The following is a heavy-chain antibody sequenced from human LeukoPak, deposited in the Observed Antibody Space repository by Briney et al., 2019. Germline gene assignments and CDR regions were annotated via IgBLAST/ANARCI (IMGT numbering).Heavy chain of an antibody. D-gene: IGHD3-16*01. CDR2: IYYSGST. V-gene: IGHV4-39*07. Sequence: SETLSLTCTVSGVSISSSNSYWGWIRQPPGKGLEWIGSIYYSGSTYYNPSLKSRVTISVDTSKNQFSLKLSSVTAADTAVYYCARDNYDYVWGSPKYYFDYWGQGTLVTVSS. CDR1: GVSISSSNSY. CDR3: ARDNYDYVWGSPKYYFDY. J-gene: IGHJ4*02.